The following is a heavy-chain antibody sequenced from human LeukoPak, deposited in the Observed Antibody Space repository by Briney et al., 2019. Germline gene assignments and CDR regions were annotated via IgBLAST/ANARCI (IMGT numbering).Heavy chain of an antibody. CDR1: GGSISSSSYY. V-gene: IGHV4-39*07. Sequence: NPSETLSLTCTVSGGSISSSSYYWGWIRQPPGKGLEWIGSIYYSGSTYYNPSLKSRVTISVDTSKNQFSLKLSSVTAADTAVYYCARWSSDWENNYFDPWGQGILVTVSS. CDR2: IYYSGST. D-gene: IGHD6-19*01. CDR3: ARWSSDWENNYFDP. J-gene: IGHJ5*02.